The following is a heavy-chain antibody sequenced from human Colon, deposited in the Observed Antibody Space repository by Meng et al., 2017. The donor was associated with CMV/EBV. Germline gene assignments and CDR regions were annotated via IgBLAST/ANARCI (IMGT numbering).Heavy chain of an antibody. CDR2: ISWDGNSA. V-gene: IGHV3-43*02. CDR1: GFTFSSYA. D-gene: IGHD3-22*01. CDR3: AKDRTPAELFDSSGYCYDS. J-gene: IGHJ5*01. Sequence: GGSLRLSCAASGFTFSSYAMHWVRQAPGKGLEWVSLISWDGNSAYYLDAVKGRFTVSRDNSENSVYLQMDSLTAEDTAFYYCAKDRTPAELFDSSGYCYDSWGQGTLVTVSS.